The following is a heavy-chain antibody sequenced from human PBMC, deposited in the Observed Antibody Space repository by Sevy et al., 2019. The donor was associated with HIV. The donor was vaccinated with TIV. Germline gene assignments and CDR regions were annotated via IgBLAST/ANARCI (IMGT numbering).Heavy chain of an antibody. CDR1: GFSLSTSGVG. CDR2: IYWNDDR. J-gene: IGHJ4*02. Sequence: SGPTLVNPTQTLTLTCTFSGFSLSTSGVGVGWIRQPPGKALEWLALIYWNDDRRYSPSLKTRLTVTKDSSKNQVVLTMTNLDPVDTATYYCARHHGYYDSSGYYIGFDYCGQGTLVTVSS. CDR3: ARHHGYYDSSGYYIGFDY. D-gene: IGHD3-22*01. V-gene: IGHV2-5*01.